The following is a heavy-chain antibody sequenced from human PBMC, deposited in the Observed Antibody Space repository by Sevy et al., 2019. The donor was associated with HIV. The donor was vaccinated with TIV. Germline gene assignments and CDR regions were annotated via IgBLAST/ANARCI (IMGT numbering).Heavy chain of an antibody. CDR3: ARVYSSSYGGGLDY. CDR2: IKQDGSET. CDR1: GFTFSSYW. Sequence: GGSLRLSCAASGFTFSSYWMSWVRQAPGKGLEWVANIKQDGSETFYVDSVKGRFTISRDSAKNSLYLQMYSLRAEDTAIYYCARVYSSSYGGGLDYWGQGTLVTVSS. D-gene: IGHD6-6*01. V-gene: IGHV3-7*04. J-gene: IGHJ4*02.